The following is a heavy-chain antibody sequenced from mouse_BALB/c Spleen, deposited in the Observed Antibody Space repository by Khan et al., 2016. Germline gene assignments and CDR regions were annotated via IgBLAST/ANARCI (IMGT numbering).Heavy chain of an antibody. J-gene: IGHJ2*01. D-gene: IGHD2-4*01. CDR1: GFNIKDTY. Sequence: VQLQQPGAELVKPGASVKLSCTASGFNIKDTYMHWVKQRPEQGLEWIGRIDPANGNTKYDPKFQGKATITADTSSNTAYQQLSSLTSEDTAVYYCARLGDYGYWGQGTTLTVSS. V-gene: IGHV14-3*02. CDR2: IDPANGNT. CDR3: ARLGDYGY.